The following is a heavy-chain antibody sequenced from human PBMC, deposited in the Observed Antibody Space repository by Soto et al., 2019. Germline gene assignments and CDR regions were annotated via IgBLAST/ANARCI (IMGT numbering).Heavy chain of an antibody. V-gene: IGHV3-33*01. CDR1: RFTFSSYG. CDR2: IWYDGSNK. J-gene: IGHJ4*02. D-gene: IGHD3-16*01. CDR3: ASMNRMIPFDY. Sequence: QVQLVESGGGVVQPGRSLRLSCAASRFTFSSYGMHWVRQAPGKGLEWVAVIWYDGSNKYYADSVKGRFTISRDNSKNTLYLQMNSLRAEDTAVYYCASMNRMIPFDYWGQGTLVTVSS.